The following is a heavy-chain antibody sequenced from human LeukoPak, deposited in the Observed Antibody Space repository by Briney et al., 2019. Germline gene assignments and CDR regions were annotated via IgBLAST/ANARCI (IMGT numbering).Heavy chain of an antibody. Sequence: PGRSLRLSCAASGFTFSTYAMHWVRQAPGKGLEWVAVISSDGGNKYYADSVKGRFTISRDSSTLYLQMNSLKSEDTAVYYCARDNNWGSTHYWGQGTLVTVSS. CDR1: GFTFSTYA. CDR2: ISSDGGNK. CDR3: ARDNNWGSTHY. D-gene: IGHD7-27*01. J-gene: IGHJ4*02. V-gene: IGHV3-30-3*01.